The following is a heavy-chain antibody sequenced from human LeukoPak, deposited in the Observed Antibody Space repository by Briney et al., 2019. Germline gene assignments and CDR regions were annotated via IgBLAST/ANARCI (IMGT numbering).Heavy chain of an antibody. CDR1: GFTFSRYS. CDR2: ISSSSSYI. V-gene: IGHV3-21*01. CDR3: ARGRRGDDAFDI. J-gene: IGHJ3*02. D-gene: IGHD2-21*01. Sequence: GGSLRLSCAASGFTFSRYSMNWVRQAPGKGLEWVSSISSSSSYIYYADSVKGRFTISRDNAKNSLYLQMNSLRAEDTAVYYCARGRRGDDAFDIWGQGTMVTVSS.